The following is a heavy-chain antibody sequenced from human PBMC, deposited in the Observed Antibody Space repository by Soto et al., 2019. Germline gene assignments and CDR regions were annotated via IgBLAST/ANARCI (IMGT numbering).Heavy chain of an antibody. CDR2: IYTSGST. CDR1: GGSISNYY. J-gene: IGHJ4*02. D-gene: IGHD6-13*01. V-gene: IGHV4-4*07. Sequence: QVQLQESGPGLVKPSETLSLTCTVSGGSISNYYWSWVRQPAGRGLEWIGRIYTSGSTNYNPSLKSRVTMSVDTSKNQFSLKLSSVTAADTAVYYCAREESSSWYGLFDYWGQGTLVTVSS. CDR3: AREESSSWYGLFDY.